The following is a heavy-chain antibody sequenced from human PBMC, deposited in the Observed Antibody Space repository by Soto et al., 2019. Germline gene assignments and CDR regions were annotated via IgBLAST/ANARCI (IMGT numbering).Heavy chain of an antibody. J-gene: IGHJ4*02. D-gene: IGHD6-13*01. V-gene: IGHV3-21*01. CDR3: ARGDGTGLHSSGWSPRF. CDR1: GFTFSIST. CDR2: ISSGTTYF. Sequence: EVQLVESGGGLVKPGGSLTLSCAASGFTFSISTMNWVRQAPGKRLEWVSSISSGTTYFYYADSVKGRFSISRDNAKHLLYLQKNSLRVEDTAVYYCARGDGTGLHSSGWSPRFWGQGTLVTVSS.